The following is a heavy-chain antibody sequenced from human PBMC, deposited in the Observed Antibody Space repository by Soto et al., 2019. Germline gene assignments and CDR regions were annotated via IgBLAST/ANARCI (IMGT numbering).Heavy chain of an antibody. D-gene: IGHD3-16*02. CDR2: IRSKTAGGTT. V-gene: IGHV3-15*07. CDR1: DFIFSESW. J-gene: IGHJ4*02. CDR3: ATGHRFMITFGTVIEGIDY. Sequence: EVQLVESGGGLVKPGGSLRLSCAASDFIFSESWMNWVRQAPGKGLEWVGRIRSKTAGGTTDYAVPVKGRFTISRDEFKNTLYLQMNSLKIEDTAVYYCATGHRFMITFGTVIEGIDYWGQGTLVTVSS.